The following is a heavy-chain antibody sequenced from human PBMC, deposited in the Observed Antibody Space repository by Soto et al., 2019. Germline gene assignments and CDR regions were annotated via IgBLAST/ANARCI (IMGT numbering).Heavy chain of an antibody. CDR3: ARETTAVAGTRGGFDF. CDR1: CYPSTNNG. Sequence: VKVSCKASCYPSTNNGISWVRQAPGQRLEWMGWMSAYNGGTNYAQKLQGRVTMTTDTSTSTAYMELRSLTSDDTAVYYCARETTAVAGTRGGFDFWGQGTLVTVSS. D-gene: IGHD6-19*01. CDR2: MSAYNGGT. J-gene: IGHJ4*02. V-gene: IGHV1-18*04.